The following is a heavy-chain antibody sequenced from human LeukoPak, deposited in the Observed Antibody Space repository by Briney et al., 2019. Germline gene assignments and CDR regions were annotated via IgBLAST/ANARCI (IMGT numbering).Heavy chain of an antibody. J-gene: IGHJ3*02. D-gene: IGHD3-22*01. CDR3: ARQESYYHDSSGYPSAWAFDI. CDR1: GGSISSGSYY. V-gene: IGHV4-61*02. Sequence: PSETLSLTCTVSGGSISSGSYYWSWIRQPAGKGLEWIGRIYTSGSTNYNPSLKSRVTISVDTSKNQFSLKLSSVTAADTAVYYCARQESYYHDSSGYPSAWAFDIWGQGTMVTVSS. CDR2: IYTSGST.